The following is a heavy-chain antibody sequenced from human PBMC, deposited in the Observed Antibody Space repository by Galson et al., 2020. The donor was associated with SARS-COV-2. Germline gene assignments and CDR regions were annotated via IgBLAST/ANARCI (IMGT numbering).Heavy chain of an antibody. CDR1: GFTFSSYG. V-gene: IGHV3-33*01. Sequence: TGGSLRLSCAASGFTFSSYGMHWVRQAPGKGLEWVAVIWYDGSNKYYADSVKGRFTISRDNSKNTPYLQMNSLRAEDTAVYYCARALGYCSSTSCPDYYYGMDVWGQRTTVTVSS. J-gene: IGHJ6*02. CDR2: IWYDGSNK. D-gene: IGHD2-2*01. CDR3: ARALGYCSSTSCPDYYYGMDV.